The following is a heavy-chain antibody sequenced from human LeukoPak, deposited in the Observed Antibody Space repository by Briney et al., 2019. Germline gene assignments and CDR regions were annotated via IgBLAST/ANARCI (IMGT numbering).Heavy chain of an antibody. J-gene: IGHJ6*02. CDR2: INHSGSA. V-gene: IGHV4-34*01. CDR1: GGSFSGYY. Sequence: TSETLSLTCAVYGGSFSGYYWSWIRQPPGKGLEWIGEINHSGSANYNPSLKSRVTISVDTSKNQFSLKLSSVTAADTAVYYCASPGMGRNYRGSYYYGMDVWGQGTTVTVSS. D-gene: IGHD1-7*01. CDR3: ASPGMGRNYRGSYYYGMDV.